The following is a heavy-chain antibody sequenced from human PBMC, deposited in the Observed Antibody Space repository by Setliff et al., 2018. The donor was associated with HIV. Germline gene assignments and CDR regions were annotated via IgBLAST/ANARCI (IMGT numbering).Heavy chain of an antibody. J-gene: IGHJ6*03. Sequence: ASVKVSCKISGYTLTEVSMHWVRQAPGKGLEWMGYFDPQDGKTIYAQKFQGRVTVTEDTSTNTAFMELSSLRSEDTATYYCAIYYYFYLDVWGKGTPVTVSS. CDR3: AIYYYFYLDV. CDR2: FDPQDGKT. V-gene: IGHV1-24*01. D-gene: IGHD3-3*01. CDR1: GYTLTEVS.